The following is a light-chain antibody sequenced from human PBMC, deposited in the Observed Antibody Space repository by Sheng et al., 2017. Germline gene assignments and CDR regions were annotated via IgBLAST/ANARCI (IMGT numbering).Light chain of an antibody. J-gene: IGLJ2*01. CDR3: QAWDSGTVV. Sequence: SYELTQPPSVSVSPGQTASITCSGDKLGDKYTCWYQQKPGQSPVLVIYQDSRRPSGIPERLSGSNSGNTATLTISGTQAADEADYYCQAWDSGTVVFGGGTKLTV. V-gene: IGLV3-1*01. CDR2: QDS. CDR1: KLGDKY.